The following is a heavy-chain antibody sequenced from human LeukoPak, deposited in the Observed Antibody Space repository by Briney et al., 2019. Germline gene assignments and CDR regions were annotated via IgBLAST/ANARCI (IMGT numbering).Heavy chain of an antibody. CDR2: INHSGST. V-gene: IGHV4-34*01. CDR1: GFTFSSYS. D-gene: IGHD1-26*01. Sequence: GSLRLSCAASGFTFSSYSMNWVRQAPGKGLEWIGEINHSGSTNYNPSLKSRVTISVDTSKNQFSLKLSSVTAADTAVYYCARCGWSGSYYRRMGGTFDYWGQATLVTVSS. J-gene: IGHJ4*02. CDR3: ARCGWSGSYYRRMGGTFDY.